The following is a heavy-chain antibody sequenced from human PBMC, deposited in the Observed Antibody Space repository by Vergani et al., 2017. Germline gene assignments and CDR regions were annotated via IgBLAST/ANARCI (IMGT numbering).Heavy chain of an antibody. V-gene: IGHV4-39*07. CDR1: GGSISSSSYY. CDR2: IYYSGST. J-gene: IGHJ5*02. Sequence: QLQLQESGPGLVKPSETLSLTCTVSGGSISSSSYYWGWIRQPPGKGLEWIGSIYYSGSTYYNPSLTSRVTISVDTSKNQFSLKLSSVTAADTAVYYCATSRALMYNWCDPWGQGTLVTVSA. D-gene: IGHD6-6*01. CDR3: ATSRALMYNWCDP.